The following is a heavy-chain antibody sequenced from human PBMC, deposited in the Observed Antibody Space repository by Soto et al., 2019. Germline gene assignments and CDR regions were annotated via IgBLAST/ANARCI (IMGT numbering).Heavy chain of an antibody. CDR2: ISAHNGNT. V-gene: IGHV1-18*01. CDR3: ARGRYGDY. CDR1: GYDFTTYG. J-gene: IGHJ4*02. Sequence: QVHLVQSGAEVKKPGASVKVSCKGSGYDFTTYGITSVRQAPGQGLEWMAWISAHNGNTDYARKLQGRVTVTRDTSTSTAYMELRSLRSDDTAMYYCARGRYGDYWGQGALVTVSS. D-gene: IGHD1-1*01.